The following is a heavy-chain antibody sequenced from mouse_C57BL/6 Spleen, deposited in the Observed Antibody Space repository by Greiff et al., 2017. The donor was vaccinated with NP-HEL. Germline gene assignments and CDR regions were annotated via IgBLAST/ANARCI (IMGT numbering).Heavy chain of an antibody. Sequence: VQLKESGPGLVKPSQSLSLTCSVTGYSITSGYYWNWIRQFPGNKLEWMGYISYDGSNNYNPSLKNRISITRDTSKNQFFLKLNSVTTEDTATYYCASSRSSYYFDYWGQGTTLTVSS. J-gene: IGHJ2*01. CDR1: GYSITSGYY. V-gene: IGHV3-6*01. D-gene: IGHD6-1*01. CDR3: ASSRSSYYFDY. CDR2: ISYDGSN.